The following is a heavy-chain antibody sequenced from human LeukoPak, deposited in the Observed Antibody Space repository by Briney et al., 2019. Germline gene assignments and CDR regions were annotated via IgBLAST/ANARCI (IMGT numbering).Heavy chain of an antibody. V-gene: IGHV4-30-4*08. CDR2: IYYSGST. Sequence: SETLSLTCTVSGGSISSGDYYWSWIRQPPGKGLEWIGYIYYSGSTYYNPSLKSRVTMSVDTSKNQFSLKLSSVTAADTAVYYCARDPIPVGGVPLDYWGQGTLVTVSS. CDR1: GGSISSGDYY. CDR3: ARDPIPVGGVPLDY. D-gene: IGHD3-10*01. J-gene: IGHJ4*02.